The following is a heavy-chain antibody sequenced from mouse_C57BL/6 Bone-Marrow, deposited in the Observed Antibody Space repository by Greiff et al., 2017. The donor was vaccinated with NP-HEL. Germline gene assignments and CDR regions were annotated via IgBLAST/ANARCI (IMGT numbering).Heavy chain of an antibody. CDR3: AVVATDAMDY. V-gene: IGHV5-4*01. CDR1: GFTFSSYA. Sequence: EVQGVESGGGLVKPGGSLKLSCAASGFTFSSYAMSWVRQTPEKRLEWVATISDGGSYTYYPDNVKGRFTISRDNAKNNLYLQMSHLKSEDTAMYYCAVVATDAMDYWGQGTSVTVSS. J-gene: IGHJ4*01. D-gene: IGHD1-1*01. CDR2: ISDGGSYT.